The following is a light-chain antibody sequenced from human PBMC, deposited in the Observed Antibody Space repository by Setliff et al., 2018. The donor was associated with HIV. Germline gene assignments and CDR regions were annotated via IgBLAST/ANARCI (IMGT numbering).Light chain of an antibody. CDR1: SNDVGRYDL. CDR2: QAT. Sequence: QSALTQPASVSGSPGQSITISCTGTSNDVGRYDLVSWYQQHPARAPKLIIYQATRRPSGVSNRFSGSKSGNVASRTISGLQAEDEADYYCCSNTGSNTFVFGTGTKVTVL. J-gene: IGLJ1*01. V-gene: IGLV2-23*01. CDR3: CSNTGSNTFV.